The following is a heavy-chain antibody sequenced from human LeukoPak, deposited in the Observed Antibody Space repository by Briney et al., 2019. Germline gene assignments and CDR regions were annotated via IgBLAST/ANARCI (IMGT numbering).Heavy chain of an antibody. CDR2: ISSAGNTI. CDR1: GFTFSDYY. D-gene: IGHD2-2*01. Sequence: GGSLRLSCAASGFTFSDYYMSWIRQAPGKGLEWVSYISSAGNTIYYADSVKGRFAISRDNAKSSLFLQMNSLRAEDTAVYYCANYCSSDRCSQAWGQGALVTVSS. J-gene: IGHJ4*02. V-gene: IGHV3-11*01. CDR3: ANYCSSDRCSQA.